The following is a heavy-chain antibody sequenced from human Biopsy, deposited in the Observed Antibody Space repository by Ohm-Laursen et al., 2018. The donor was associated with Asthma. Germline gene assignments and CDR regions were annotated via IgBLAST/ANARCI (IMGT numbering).Heavy chain of an antibody. J-gene: IGHJ4*02. D-gene: IGHD6-13*01. CDR3: VRATSTWSQSGPHYFDH. CDR1: PGSINDYY. Sequence: GTLSLTCTVSPGSINDYYWNWIRQFPGKGLEWIVYVHSTGSTRFNPSLKSRLTISVDTSVDQVSLKLTSMTAADTAVYYCVRATSTWSQSGPHYFDHWGQGTLVTVSS. V-gene: IGHV4-59*01. CDR2: VHSTGST.